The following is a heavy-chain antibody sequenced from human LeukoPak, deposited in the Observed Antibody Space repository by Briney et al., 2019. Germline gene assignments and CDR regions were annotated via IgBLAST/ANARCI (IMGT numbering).Heavy chain of an antibody. CDR2: ISSSSSYI. CDR3: ARLGLYDFYGHAFDI. J-gene: IGHJ3*02. V-gene: IGHV3-21*01. D-gene: IGHD3-3*01. CDR1: GFTFSNYS. Sequence: PGGSLRLSCAASGFTFSNYSMNWVRQAPGKGLEWVSSISSSSSYIYYADSVKGRFTISRDNAKNSLYLQMNSLRAEDTAVYYCARLGLYDFYGHAFDIWGQGTMVTVSS.